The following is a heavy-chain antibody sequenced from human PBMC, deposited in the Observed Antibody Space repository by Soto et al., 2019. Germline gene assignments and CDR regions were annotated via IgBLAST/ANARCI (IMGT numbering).Heavy chain of an antibody. Sequence: QVQLVQSGAEVKKPGASVKVSCKASGYTFTSYDINWVRQATGQGLEWMGWMNPNSGNTGYAQKFQGRVTXTXNXXISTAYMELSSLRSEDTAVYYCARGITIFGVVSRGRGQGTLVTVSS. V-gene: IGHV1-8*01. CDR1: GYTFTSYD. D-gene: IGHD3-3*01. CDR3: ARGITIFGVVSRG. CDR2: MNPNSGNT. J-gene: IGHJ4*02.